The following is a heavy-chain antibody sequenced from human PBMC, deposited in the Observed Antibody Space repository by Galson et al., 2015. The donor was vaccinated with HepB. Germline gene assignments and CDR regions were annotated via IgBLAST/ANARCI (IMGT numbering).Heavy chain of an antibody. Sequence: QSGAEVKKPGESLKISCRGSGYNFTNYWIGWVRQMPGKGLEWMGIIYPGDSDTRYSPSFQGQVTISADKSISTAYLQWSALKASDTAIYYCVRQSGLEEAAFNGAFDMWGQGTMATVSS. CDR2: IYPGDSDT. CDR1: GYNFTNYW. V-gene: IGHV5-51*01. D-gene: IGHD3-3*01. CDR3: VRQSGLEEAAFNGAFDM. J-gene: IGHJ3*02.